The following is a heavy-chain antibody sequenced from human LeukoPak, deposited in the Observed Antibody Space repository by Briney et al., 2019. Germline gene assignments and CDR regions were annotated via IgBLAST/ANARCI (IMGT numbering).Heavy chain of an antibody. CDR2: IHPNSGAT. CDR1: GYTFTAYY. V-gene: IGHV1-2*06. J-gene: IGHJ4*02. D-gene: IGHD3-10*01. CDR3: ARDLLRGNNAAFDN. Sequence: ASVKVSCKASGYTFTAYYMHWVRQAPGQGPEWIGRIHPNSGATNYAQNFQGRVTMTRGTSITTAYRELSGLRSDDTAVYYCARDLLRGNNAAFDNWGQGTLLTVSS.